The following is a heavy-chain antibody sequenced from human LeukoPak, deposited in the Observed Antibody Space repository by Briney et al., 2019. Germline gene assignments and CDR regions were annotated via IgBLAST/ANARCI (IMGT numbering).Heavy chain of an antibody. CDR3: ARWFGEFPYAFDI. CDR2: ISGSGGST. D-gene: IGHD3-10*01. CDR1: RFTFISYG. J-gene: IGHJ3*02. Sequence: GGSLRLSCAASRFTFISYGMSWVRQAPGKGLEWVSTISGSGGSTYYADSVKGRFTISRDNSKNTLYLQMNSLRAEDTAVYYCARWFGEFPYAFDIWGQGTMVTVSS. V-gene: IGHV3-23*01.